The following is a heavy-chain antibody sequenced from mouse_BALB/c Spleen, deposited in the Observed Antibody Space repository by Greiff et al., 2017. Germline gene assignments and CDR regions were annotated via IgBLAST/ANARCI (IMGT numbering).Heavy chain of an antibody. J-gene: IGHJ4*01. Sequence: EVQLQQSGGGLVKPGGSLKLSCAASGFTFSSYAMSWVRQSSEKRLEWVAEISSGGSYTYYPDTVTGRFTISRDNAKNTLYLEMSSMRSEDTAMYYCARQIYYAMDYWGQGTSVTVSS. V-gene: IGHV5-9-4*01. CDR2: ISSGGSYT. CDR1: GFTFSSYA. CDR3: ARQIYYAMDY.